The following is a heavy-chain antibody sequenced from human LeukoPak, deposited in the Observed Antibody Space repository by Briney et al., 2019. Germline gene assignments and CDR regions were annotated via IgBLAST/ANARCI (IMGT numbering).Heavy chain of an antibody. CDR3: AREEFAAAGYYYYMDV. V-gene: IGHV3-21*01. CDR2: ISNRGTYI. D-gene: IGHD6-13*01. J-gene: IGHJ6*03. CDR1: GFTFSSYS. Sequence: GGSLRLSCAASGFTFSSYSINWVRQAPGKGLEWVSSISNRGTYIYYADSVKGRFTISRDNAKNSLFLQMNSLRAEDTAVYYCAREEFAAAGYYYYMDVWGKGTTVTVSS.